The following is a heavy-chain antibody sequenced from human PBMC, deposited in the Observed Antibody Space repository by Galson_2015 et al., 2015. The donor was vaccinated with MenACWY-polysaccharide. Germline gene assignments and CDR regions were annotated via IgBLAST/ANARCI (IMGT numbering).Heavy chain of an antibody. D-gene: IGHD1-26*01. CDR3: AREVGARSTGGYFDY. CDR1: GFTFSSYS. V-gene: IGHV3-48*01. J-gene: IGHJ4*02. Sequence: SLRLSCAASGFTFSSYSMNWVRQAPGKGLEWVSYISSSSSTIYYADSVKGRFTISRDNAKNSLYLQMNSLRAEDTAVYYCAREVGARSTGGYFDYWGRGTLVTVSS. CDR2: ISSSSSTI.